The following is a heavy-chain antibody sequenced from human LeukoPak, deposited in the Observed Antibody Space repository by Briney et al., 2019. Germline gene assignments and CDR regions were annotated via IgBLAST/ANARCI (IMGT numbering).Heavy chain of an antibody. CDR3: AKAPAGIRRPLEY. V-gene: IGHV3-23*01. CDR1: GFTFRNFW. Sequence: PGGSLRLSCGASGFTFRNFWMNWVRQAPGKGLGWVSVINYSGRDTFYADSVKGRFTISRDNSKNTLYLEMNSLRVEDTAIYYCAKAPAGIRRPLEYWGQGSLVTVSS. D-gene: IGHD2-2*02. J-gene: IGHJ4*02. CDR2: INYSGRDT.